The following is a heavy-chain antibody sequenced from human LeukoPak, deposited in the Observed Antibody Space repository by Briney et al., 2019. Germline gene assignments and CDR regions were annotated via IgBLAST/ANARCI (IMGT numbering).Heavy chain of an antibody. J-gene: IGHJ4*02. D-gene: IGHD5-12*01. CDR1: GNSINSGFY. CDR2: IYYSGST. V-gene: IGHV4-59*01. Sequence: SETLSLTCTVSGNSINSGFYWGWIRQSPGKGLEWIGYIYYSGSTNYNPSLKSRVTISVDTSKNQFSLKLSSVTAADTAVYYCARGLFVYSGYGGFDYWGQGTLVTVSS. CDR3: ARGLFVYSGYGGFDY.